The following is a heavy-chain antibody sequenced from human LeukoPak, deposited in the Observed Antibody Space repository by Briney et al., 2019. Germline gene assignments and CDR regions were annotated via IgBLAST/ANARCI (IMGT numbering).Heavy chain of an antibody. V-gene: IGHV4-39*07. D-gene: IGHD3-3*01. CDR3: ARSLLAFGVVIEYYYYMDV. CDR1: GGSISSSSYY. CDR2: IYYSGST. J-gene: IGHJ6*03. Sequence: SETLPLTCTVSGGSISSSSYYWGWIRQPPGKGLEWIGSIYYSGSTYYNPSLKSRVTISVDTSKNQFSLQLNSVTPEDTAVYYCARSLLAFGVVIEYYYYMDVWGKGTTVTVSS.